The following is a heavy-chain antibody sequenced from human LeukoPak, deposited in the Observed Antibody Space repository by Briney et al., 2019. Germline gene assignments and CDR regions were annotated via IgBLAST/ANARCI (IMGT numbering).Heavy chain of an antibody. CDR3: AAFGARTGGYFDY. V-gene: IGHV1-8*03. J-gene: IGHJ4*02. D-gene: IGHD3-10*01. Sequence: ASVKLSCKASGGTFTSYAISWVRQAPGQGLEWMGWMNPNSGNTGYAQKFQGRVTITRNTSISTAYMELSSLRSEDTAVYYCAAFGARTGGYFDYWGQGTLVTVSS. CDR2: MNPNSGNT. CDR1: GGTFTSYA.